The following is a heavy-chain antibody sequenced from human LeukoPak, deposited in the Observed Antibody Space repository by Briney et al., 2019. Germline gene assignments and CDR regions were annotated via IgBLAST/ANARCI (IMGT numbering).Heavy chain of an antibody. Sequence: PGGSLRLSCAASGFTFSSYAMSWVRQAPGKGLEWVSAVSGSGGSTYYADSVNGRVTISRDNSKNTLYLQMNSLRAEDTAVYYCARPSGQRDYYDSSDYYPYWGQGTLVTVSS. J-gene: IGHJ4*02. CDR2: VSGSGGST. CDR1: GFTFSSYA. D-gene: IGHD3-22*01. CDR3: ARPSGQRDYYDSSDYYPY. V-gene: IGHV3-23*01.